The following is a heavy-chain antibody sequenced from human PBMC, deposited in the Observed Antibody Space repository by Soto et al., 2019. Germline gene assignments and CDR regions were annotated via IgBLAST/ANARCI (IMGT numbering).Heavy chain of an antibody. CDR1: GYTFTSYD. D-gene: IGHD1-26*01. Sequence: QVQLVQSGAEVKKPGASVKVSCKASGYTFTSYDINWVRQATGQGLEWMGWMNPNSGNTGYAQKFPGRITMTRNTSISTAYMEMSSLRSDDTAVYYCARGFIGVGAIGGLGYWGQGTLVTVSS. J-gene: IGHJ4*02. CDR2: MNPNSGNT. CDR3: ARGFIGVGAIGGLGY. V-gene: IGHV1-8*01.